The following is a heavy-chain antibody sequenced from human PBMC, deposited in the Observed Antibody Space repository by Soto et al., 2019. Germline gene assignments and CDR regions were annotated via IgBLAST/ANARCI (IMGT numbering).Heavy chain of an antibody. CDR2: ISGSGGTT. CDR3: EKTPRQWLGYFDY. V-gene: IGHV3-23*01. D-gene: IGHD6-19*01. CDR1: GFTFSNYA. J-gene: IGHJ4*02. Sequence: EVQLLESGGGLVQPGGSLRLSCAASGFTFSNYAIAWVRQAPGKGLEWVSGISGSGGTTYYADSVKGRFTISRDNSKDTLHLQMNSLRAEDTVVYYCEKTPRQWLGYFDYWGQGALVTVS.